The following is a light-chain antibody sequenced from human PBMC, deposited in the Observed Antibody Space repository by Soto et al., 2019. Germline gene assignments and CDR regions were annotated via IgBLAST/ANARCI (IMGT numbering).Light chain of an antibody. V-gene: IGLV2-14*01. J-gene: IGLJ1*01. CDR1: SSDVGGYNY. Sequence: QSALTQPASVSGSPGQSITISCTGTSSDVGGYNYVSWYQQHPGKAPKLIIYEVSKRPSGVSNRFSGSKSGNTASLTISGLRAQDEDDYDGYSYTNKSTRVFGTGTKLTVL. CDR3: YSYTNKSTRV. CDR2: EVS.